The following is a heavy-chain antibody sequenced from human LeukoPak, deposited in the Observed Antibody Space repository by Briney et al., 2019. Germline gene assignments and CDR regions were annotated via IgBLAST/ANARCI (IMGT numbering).Heavy chain of an antibody. CDR1: GYTFTGYY. V-gene: IGHV1-2*02. J-gene: IGHJ4*02. D-gene: IGHD3-10*01. Sequence: ASVKVSCKASGYTFTGYYMHWVRQAPGQGLEWMGWINPKSGATDYAQKFQGRVTMTRDTSISTAYMELSRLRSDDTAVYYCARGLLSGDLEDDYWGQGTLVTVSA. CDR3: ARGLLSGDLEDDY. CDR2: INPKSGAT.